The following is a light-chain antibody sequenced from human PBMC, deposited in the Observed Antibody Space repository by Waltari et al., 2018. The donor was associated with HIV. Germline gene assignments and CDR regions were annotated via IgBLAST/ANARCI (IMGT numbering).Light chain of an antibody. J-gene: IGLJ3*02. Sequence: QSVLTQPPSVSGAPGQRVTISCTGSSSNIGAGYAVHWYQQLPGTAPKLLIYGNSNRPSGVPDRFSGSKSGTSASLAITGLQAEDEADYYCQSYDSSLSRGVFGGGTKLTVL. CDR2: GNS. CDR3: QSYDSSLSRGV. CDR1: SSNIGAGYA. V-gene: IGLV1-40*01.